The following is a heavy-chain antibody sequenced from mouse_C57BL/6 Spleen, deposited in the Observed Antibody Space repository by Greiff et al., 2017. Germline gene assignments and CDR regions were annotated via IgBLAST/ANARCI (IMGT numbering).Heavy chain of an antibody. J-gene: IGHJ2*01. V-gene: IGHV3-6*01. CDR2: ISYDGSN. Sequence: ESGPGLVKPSQSLSLTCSVTGYSITSGYYWNWIRQFPGNKLEWMGYISYDGSNNYNPSLKNRISITRDTSKNQFFLKLNSVTTEDTATYYCAREGRQLRLEYYFDYWGQGTTLTVSS. CDR3: AREGRQLRLEYYFDY. D-gene: IGHD3-2*02. CDR1: GYSITSGYY.